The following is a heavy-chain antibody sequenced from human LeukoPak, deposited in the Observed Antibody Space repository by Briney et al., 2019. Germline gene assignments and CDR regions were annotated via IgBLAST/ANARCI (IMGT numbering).Heavy chain of an antibody. CDR3: ARSITGTRSKFDY. Sequence: SETLSLTCTVSGDSISSYYWSWIRQPPGKGLEWIGYMSNSGSTNYNPSLKSRVTVSVDTSKNQFSLKLSSVTAADTAVYYCARSITGTRSKFDYWGQGTLVTVSS. CDR2: MSNSGST. D-gene: IGHD1/OR15-1a*01. V-gene: IGHV4-4*08. J-gene: IGHJ4*02. CDR1: GDSISSYY.